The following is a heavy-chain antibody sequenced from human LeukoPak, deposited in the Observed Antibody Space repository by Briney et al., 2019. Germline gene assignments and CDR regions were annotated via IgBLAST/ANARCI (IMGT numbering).Heavy chain of an antibody. D-gene: IGHD3-10*01. J-gene: IGHJ4*02. CDR3: ARPLKANAGYFDF. Sequence: GGSLRLSCAASEFSVGSNYMTWVRQAPGKGLEWVSLIYSGGSTYYADSVKGRFTISRDNSKNTLYLQMNSLRAEDTAVYYCARPLKANAGYFDFWGQGTLVTVSS. CDR2: IYSGGST. V-gene: IGHV3-66*02. CDR1: EFSVGSNY.